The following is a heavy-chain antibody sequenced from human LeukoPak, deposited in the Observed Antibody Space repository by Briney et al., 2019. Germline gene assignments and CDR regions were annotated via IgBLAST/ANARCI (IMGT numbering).Heavy chain of an antibody. CDR3: ARHLATVTTYVG. D-gene: IGHD4-17*01. CDR1: GGSISSSSYY. V-gene: IGHV4-39*01. CDR2: IYYSGST. Sequence: SETLSLTCTVSGGSISSSSYYWGWIRQPPGKGLEWIGSIYYSGSTYYNPSLKSRVTISVDTSKNQFSLKLSSVTAADTAVYYCARHLATVTTYVGWGQGTLVTVSS. J-gene: IGHJ4*02.